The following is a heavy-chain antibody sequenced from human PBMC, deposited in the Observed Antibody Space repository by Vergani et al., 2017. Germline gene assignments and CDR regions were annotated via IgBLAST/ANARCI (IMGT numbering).Heavy chain of an antibody. V-gene: IGHV4-34*01. D-gene: IGHD2-15*01. J-gene: IGHJ5*02. CDR3: ARGRLYCSGGSCPNWFDP. CDR1: GGSFSGYY. CDR2: INHSGST. Sequence: QVQLQQWGAGLLKPSETLSLTCAVYGGSFSGYYWSWIRQPPGKGLEWIGEINHSGSTNYNPSLKSRVTISVDTSKNQFSLKLSSVTAADTAVYYCARGRLYCSGGSCPNWFDPWGQGTLVTVSS.